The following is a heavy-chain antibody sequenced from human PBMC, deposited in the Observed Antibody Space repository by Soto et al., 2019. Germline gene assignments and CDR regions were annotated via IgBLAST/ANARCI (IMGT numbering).Heavy chain of an antibody. J-gene: IGHJ4*02. D-gene: IGHD6-19*01. CDR3: ASVAVAGNFDY. CDR1: GFTFSSYG. CDR2: IWYDGSNK. Sequence: QVQLVESGGGVVQPGRTLRLSCAASGFTFSSYGMHWVRQAPGKGLGWVAVIWYDGSNKYYADSVKGRFTISRDNSKNTLYLQTNSLRAEDTAVYYCASVAVAGNFDYWGQGTLVTVSS. V-gene: IGHV3-33*01.